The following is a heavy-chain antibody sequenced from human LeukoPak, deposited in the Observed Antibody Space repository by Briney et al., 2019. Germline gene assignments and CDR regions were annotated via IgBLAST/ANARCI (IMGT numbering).Heavy chain of an antibody. V-gene: IGHV3-15*01. J-gene: IGHJ4*02. CDR3: TVGPMIETKEVGDY. CDR1: GFTFSNAW. D-gene: IGHD3-22*01. CDR2: IKSKTDGGTT. Sequence: GGSLRLSCAASGFTFSNAWMSWVRQAPGKGLEWVGRIKSKTDGGTTDYAAPVKGRFTISRDDSKNTLYLQMNSLKTEDTAVYYCTVGPMIETKEVGDYWGQGTLVTVSS.